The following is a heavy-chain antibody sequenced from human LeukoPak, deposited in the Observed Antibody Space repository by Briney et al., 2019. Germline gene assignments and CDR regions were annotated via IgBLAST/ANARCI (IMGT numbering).Heavy chain of an antibody. Sequence: ETLSLTCAVYGGSFSGYYWSWIRQPPGKGLEWIGEINHSGSTNYNPSLKSRVTISVDTSKNQFSLKLSSVTAADTAVYYCARAVGYCSGGSCSLDYWGQGTLVTVSS. CDR3: ARAVGYCSGGSCSLDY. CDR1: GGSFSGYY. J-gene: IGHJ4*02. V-gene: IGHV4-34*01. CDR2: INHSGST. D-gene: IGHD2-15*01.